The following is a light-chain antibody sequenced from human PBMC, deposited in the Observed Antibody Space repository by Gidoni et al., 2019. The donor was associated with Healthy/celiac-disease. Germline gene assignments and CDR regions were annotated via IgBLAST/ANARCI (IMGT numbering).Light chain of an antibody. V-gene: IGKV1-9*01. Sequence: DIQLTQSPSFLSASVGDRVTITCRASQGISSYLAWYQQKPGKAPKILIYAASTLQSGVPSRFSGSGSGTEFTLTISSLQPEDFATYYCQQLNSFTFGPGTKVDIK. CDR1: QGISSY. J-gene: IGKJ3*01. CDR2: AAS. CDR3: QQLNSFT.